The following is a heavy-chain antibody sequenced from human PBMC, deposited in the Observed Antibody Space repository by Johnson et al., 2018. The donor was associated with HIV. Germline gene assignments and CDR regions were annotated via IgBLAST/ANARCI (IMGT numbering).Heavy chain of an antibody. CDR1: GFTLSSYD. CDR3: ARDFVAFGECTAFDI. V-gene: IGHV3-13*01. Sequence: VQLVESGGGLVQPGGSLRLSCAASGFTLSSYDIHWVRQATGKGLEWVAAIGTTGDTFYPGSVKGRFLISRDNAKNSLYLRMNSLRPEDTALYYCARDFVAFGECTAFDIWGQGTMVTVSS. D-gene: IGHD3-10*01. CDR2: IGTTGDT. J-gene: IGHJ3*02.